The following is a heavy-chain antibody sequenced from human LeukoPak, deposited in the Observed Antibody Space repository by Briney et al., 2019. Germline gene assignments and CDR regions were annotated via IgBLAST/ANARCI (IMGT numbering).Heavy chain of an antibody. Sequence: EGSLRLSCAASGFTFSSYGMHWVRQAPGKGLEWVAVISYDGSNKYHADSVKGRFTISRDNSKNTLYLQMDSLRAEDTAVCYCAKDVSALSHYYGMDVWGQGTTVTVSS. J-gene: IGHJ6*02. D-gene: IGHD2/OR15-2a*01. CDR1: GFTFSSYG. V-gene: IGHV3-30*18. CDR3: AKDVSALSHYYGMDV. CDR2: ISYDGSNK.